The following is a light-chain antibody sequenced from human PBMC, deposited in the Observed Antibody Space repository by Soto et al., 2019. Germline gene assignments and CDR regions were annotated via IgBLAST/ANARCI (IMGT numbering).Light chain of an antibody. CDR2: SNN. Sequence: QTVLTQPPSASGTPGRRVTMSCSGSSSNIGSNTVNWYQQLPGTAPKLLIYSNNQRPSGVPDRFSGSKSGTSASLAISGLQSEDEADYYCAAWDDSLNVVVFGGGTKVTVL. CDR3: AAWDDSLNVVV. J-gene: IGLJ2*01. V-gene: IGLV1-44*01. CDR1: SSNIGSNT.